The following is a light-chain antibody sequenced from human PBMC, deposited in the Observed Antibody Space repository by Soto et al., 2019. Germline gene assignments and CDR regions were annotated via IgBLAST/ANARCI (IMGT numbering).Light chain of an antibody. Sequence: EIVITQSPDTLSVSPGERATLSCRASQSVSSSYLAWYQQKPGQAPRLLIYGASSRATGIPDRFSGSGSGTDFTLTISRLEPEDFAVYYCQQYRSSPLTFGGGTKVDIK. CDR1: QSVSSSY. V-gene: IGKV3-20*01. CDR3: QQYRSSPLT. CDR2: GAS. J-gene: IGKJ4*01.